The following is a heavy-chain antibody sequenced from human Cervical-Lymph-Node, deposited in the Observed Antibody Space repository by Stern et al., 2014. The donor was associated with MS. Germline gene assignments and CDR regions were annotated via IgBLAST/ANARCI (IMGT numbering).Heavy chain of an antibody. CDR2: IYPSDADP. Sequence: EMQLVESGAEVKKPGESLKISCKGSGYRFSSHWIGWVRQMPGKGLEYMGIIYPSDADPRYSPSFQGRVTISVDKSINIAYLQWSSLKPSDTAIYYCARRGDEAVYGLDVWGPGTTVTVSS. D-gene: IGHD3-10*01. V-gene: IGHV5-51*03. CDR1: GYRFSSHW. J-gene: IGHJ6*02. CDR3: ARRGDEAVYGLDV.